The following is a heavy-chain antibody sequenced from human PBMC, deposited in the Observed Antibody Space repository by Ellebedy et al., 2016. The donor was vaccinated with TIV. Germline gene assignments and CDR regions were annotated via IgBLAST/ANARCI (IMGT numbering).Heavy chain of an antibody. CDR2: IIPIFGTA. J-gene: IGHJ6*02. CDR3: ASHSGYGSGSYYNEEVVDYYYYGMDV. D-gene: IGHD3-10*01. CDR1: GGTFSSYA. Sequence: SVKVSXKASGGTFSSYAISWVRQAPGQGLEWMGGIIPIFGTANYAQKFQGRVTITADESTSTAYMELSSLRSDDTAVYYCASHSGYGSGSYYNEEVVDYYYYGMDVWGQGTTVTVSS. V-gene: IGHV1-69*13.